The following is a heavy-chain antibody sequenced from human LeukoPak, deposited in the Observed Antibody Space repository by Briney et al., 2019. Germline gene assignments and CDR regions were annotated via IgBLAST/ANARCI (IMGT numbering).Heavy chain of an antibody. V-gene: IGHV1-69*01. Sequence: SVKVSCKASGGTFSSYAISWVRQAPGQGLEWMGGIIPIFGTANYAQKFQGRVTITADESTSTAYMELSSLRSEDTAVYYCARGSQRLGVPAAMHGMDVWGKGTAVTVSS. J-gene: IGHJ6*04. CDR1: GGTFSSYA. CDR3: ARGSQRLGVPAAMHGMDV. CDR2: IIPIFGTA. D-gene: IGHD2-2*01.